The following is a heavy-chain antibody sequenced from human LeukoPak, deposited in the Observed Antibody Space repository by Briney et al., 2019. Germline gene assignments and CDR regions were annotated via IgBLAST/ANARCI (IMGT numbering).Heavy chain of an antibody. CDR2: IYSGGST. CDR1: EFTVSSNY. D-gene: IGHD1-26*01. V-gene: IGHV3-53*01. CDR3: ARHNSGSYSFAFDI. Sequence: GGSLRLSCAASEFTVSSNYMSWVRQAPGKGLEWVSVIYSGGSTYYADSVKGRFTISRDNSKNTLYLQMNSLRAEDTAVYYCARHNSGSYSFAFDIWGQGTMVTVSS. J-gene: IGHJ3*02.